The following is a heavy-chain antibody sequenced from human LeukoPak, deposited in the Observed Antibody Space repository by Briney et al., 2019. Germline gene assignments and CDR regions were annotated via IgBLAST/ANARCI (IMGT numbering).Heavy chain of an antibody. Sequence: GESLKISCKGSGYIFTSYWIGWVRQMPGKGLEWMGIIFPGDSDTRYSPSFQGQVTISADKSINTAYLQWRSLKASDTAMYYCARPSYISGLDAFDIRGQGTVVTVSS. J-gene: IGHJ3*02. V-gene: IGHV5-51*01. CDR3: ARPSYISGLDAFDI. D-gene: IGHD1-26*01. CDR2: IFPGDSDT. CDR1: GYIFTSYW.